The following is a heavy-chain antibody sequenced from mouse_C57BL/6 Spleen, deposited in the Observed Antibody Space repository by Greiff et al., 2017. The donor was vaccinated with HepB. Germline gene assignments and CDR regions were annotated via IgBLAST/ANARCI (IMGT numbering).Heavy chain of an antibody. CDR3: ARGDPFPYWYFDV. CDR2: ISSGSSTI. CDR1: GFTFSDYG. J-gene: IGHJ1*03. V-gene: IGHV5-17*01. Sequence: EVQRVESGGGLVKPGGSLKLSCAASGFTFSDYGMHWVRQAPEKGLEWVAYISSGSSTIYYADTVKGRFTISRDNAKNTLFLQMTSLRSEDTAMYYCARGDPFPYWYFDVWGTGTTVTVSS.